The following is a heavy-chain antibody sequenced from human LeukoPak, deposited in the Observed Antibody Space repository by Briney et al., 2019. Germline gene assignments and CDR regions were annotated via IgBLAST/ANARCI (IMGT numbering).Heavy chain of an antibody. J-gene: IGHJ4*02. CDR2: INWSGGST. CDR3: ARAPITSPFYFDH. D-gene: IGHD2-2*01. Sequence: GGSLRLSCEASGITFSHHAMSWVRQAPGKGLEWVSGINWSGGSTGYADPVRGRFTISRDNAKNSLYLQMDSLTAEDTALYYCARAPITSPFYFDHWGQGTLVTVSS. V-gene: IGHV3-20*04. CDR1: GITFSHHA.